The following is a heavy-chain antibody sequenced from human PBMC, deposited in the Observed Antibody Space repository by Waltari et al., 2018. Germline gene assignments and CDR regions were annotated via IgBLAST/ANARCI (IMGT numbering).Heavy chain of an antibody. D-gene: IGHD2-8*01. J-gene: IGHJ4*02. CDR3: ARSVMGGHKDY. CDR1: GFTFSDYY. V-gene: IGHV3-11*04. Sequence: QVQLVESGGGLVKPGGSLRLSCAASGFTFSDYYMSWIRQDPGKVLSWVSYINSGDRPIYYADSVKGRFTISRDNAKNSLYLQMNSLRSEDTAVYYCARSVMGGHKDYWGQGTLVIVSS. CDR2: INSGDRPI.